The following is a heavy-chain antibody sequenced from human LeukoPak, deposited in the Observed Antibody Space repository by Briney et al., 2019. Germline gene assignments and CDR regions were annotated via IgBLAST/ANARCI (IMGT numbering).Heavy chain of an antibody. D-gene: IGHD2-15*01. V-gene: IGHV4-39*01. J-gene: IGHJ4*02. CDR3: ARGGVANFDY. CDR1: GGSISSSSYY. CDR2: IYYSGST. Sequence: SETLSLTCTVSGGSISSSSYYWGWIRQPPGKGLEWIGSIYYSGSTYYNPSLKSRVTISVDTSKNQFSLKLSSVTAADTAVYYCARGGVANFDYWGQGTLVTVSS.